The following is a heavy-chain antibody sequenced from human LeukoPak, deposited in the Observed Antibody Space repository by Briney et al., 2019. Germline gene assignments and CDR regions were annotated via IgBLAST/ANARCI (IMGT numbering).Heavy chain of an antibody. V-gene: IGHV1-2*02. CDR3: ARVSGVGY. J-gene: IGHJ4*02. D-gene: IGHD2-8*02. CDR1: GYTFTGYY. Sequence: ASVKVSCKASGYTFTGYYMHWVRQAPGQGLEWMGWINPNSGGTNYAQKFQGRVTITADESTSTAYMELSSLRSEDTAVYYCARVSGVGYWGQGTLVTVSS. CDR2: INPNSGGT.